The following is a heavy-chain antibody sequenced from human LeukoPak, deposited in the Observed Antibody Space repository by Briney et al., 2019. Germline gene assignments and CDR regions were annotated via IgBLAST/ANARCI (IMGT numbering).Heavy chain of an antibody. V-gene: IGHV3-23*01. Sequence: PGGSLRLSCAASGFAFNSYAMYWVRQAPGKGLEWISGIFGSGGSPHYADSVKGRFTISRDNSQEIVYLQLDSLRVEDTAVYHCVRFGVNHDMGVWGQGTTVTVS. CDR2: IFGSGGSP. D-gene: IGHD3-10*01. CDR3: VRFGVNHDMGV. CDR1: GFAFNSYA. J-gene: IGHJ6*02.